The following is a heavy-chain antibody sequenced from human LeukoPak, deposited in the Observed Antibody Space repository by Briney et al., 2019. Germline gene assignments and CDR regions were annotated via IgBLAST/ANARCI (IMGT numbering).Heavy chain of an antibody. V-gene: IGHV1-8*01. CDR1: GYTFSSCD. D-gene: IGHD2-21*01. CDR3: ARAAGHNYYYYYMDV. CDR2: MNPNNGAT. Sequence: ASVKVSCKPSGYTFSSCDVHWVRQATGQGLEWMGWMNPNNGATGFTQKFQGRVILTRNTSINTAYMELSSLGSEDTAVYYCARAAGHNYYYYYMDVWGKGTTVTVSS. J-gene: IGHJ6*03.